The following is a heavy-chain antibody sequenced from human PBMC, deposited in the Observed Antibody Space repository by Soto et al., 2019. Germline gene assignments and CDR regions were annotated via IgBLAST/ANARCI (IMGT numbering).Heavy chain of an antibody. D-gene: IGHD2-2*01. J-gene: IGHJ6*02. V-gene: IGHV1-69*01. Sequence: QVQLVQSGAEVRKPGSSVTVSCKASGGTFSNYAISWVRQAPGQGLEWMGGIIPIVGTGSYAQKFQGRVTITANEPTTTAYMELSSLRFEDTAVYYCARVVILVPTASTHYYYHMDVWGPGTTVTVSS. CDR2: IIPIVGTG. CDR3: ARVVILVPTASTHYYYHMDV. CDR1: GGTFSNYA.